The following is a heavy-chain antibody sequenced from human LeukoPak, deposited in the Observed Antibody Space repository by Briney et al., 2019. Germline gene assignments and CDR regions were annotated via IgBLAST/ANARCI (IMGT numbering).Heavy chain of an antibody. CDR1: GGSFSGYY. Sequence: SETLSLTCAVYGGSFSGYYWSWIRQPPGKGLEWIGEINHSGSTDYNPSLKSRVTISVDRSKNQFSLKLSSVTAADTAVYYCTTASDAFDYWGQGTLVTVSS. CDR3: TTASDAFDY. CDR2: INHSGST. J-gene: IGHJ4*02. V-gene: IGHV4-34*01.